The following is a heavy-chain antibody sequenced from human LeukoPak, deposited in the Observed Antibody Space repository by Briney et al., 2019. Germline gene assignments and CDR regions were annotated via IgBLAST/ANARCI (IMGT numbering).Heavy chain of an antibody. CDR3: VKDRTGTYTLDY. CDR1: GFTFSNYA. Sequence: PGGSLRLSCAATGFTFSNYAIHWGRQAPGKGLEWEAFISDDGSRQHYADSVKGRFTISRDNSKNTLNLQMNSLRAEDTAVYYCVKDRTGTYTLDYWGQGTLVTVSS. D-gene: IGHD3-10*01. CDR2: ISDDGSRQ. J-gene: IGHJ4*02. V-gene: IGHV3-30-3*02.